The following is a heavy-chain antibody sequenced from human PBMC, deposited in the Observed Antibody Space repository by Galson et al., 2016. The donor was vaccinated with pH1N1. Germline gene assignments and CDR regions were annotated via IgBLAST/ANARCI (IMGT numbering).Heavy chain of an antibody. CDR3: ARSFEQEWLPLGF. V-gene: IGHV3-30*04. CDR1: GFSFSVYA. J-gene: IGHJ4*02. D-gene: IGHD3-3*01. Sequence: SLRLSCAGSGFSFSVYAMHWVRQAPGKGLEWVAIVSEDGTKKYYADSVEGRFTISRDNSKNTLYLQMNSLRVEDTGIYYCARSFEQEWLPLGFWGQGTLVTVSS. CDR2: VSEDGTKK.